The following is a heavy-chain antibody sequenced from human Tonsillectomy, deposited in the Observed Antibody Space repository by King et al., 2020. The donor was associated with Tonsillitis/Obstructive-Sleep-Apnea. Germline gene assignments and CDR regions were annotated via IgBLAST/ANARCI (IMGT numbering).Heavy chain of an antibody. J-gene: IGHJ6*03. V-gene: IGHV4-59*01. D-gene: IGHD3-10*01. Sequence: QLQESGPGLVKPSETLSLTCTVSGGSISSYYWSWIRQPPGKGLEWIGYIYYNGSTNYNPSLKSRVTISVDTSKNQFSLKLSSVTAADTAVYYCAREDLGDSDLYGFYYYYMDVWDKGTTVTVSS. CDR3: AREDLGDSDLYGFYYYYMDV. CDR1: GGSISSYY. CDR2: IYYNGST.